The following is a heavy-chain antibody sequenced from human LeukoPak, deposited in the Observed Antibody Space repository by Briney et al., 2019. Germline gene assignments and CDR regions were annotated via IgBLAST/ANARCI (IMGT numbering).Heavy chain of an antibody. CDR1: GFTFSSYG. Sequence: GGSLRLSCAASGFTFSSYGMHWVRQAPGKGLEWVAVISYDGSNKYYADSVKGRFTISRDNSKNTLYLQMNSLRAEDTAVYYCAKVYDFWSGYYTEPHPVDYWGQGTLVTVSS. J-gene: IGHJ4*02. CDR2: ISYDGSNK. CDR3: AKVYDFWSGYYTEPHPVDY. V-gene: IGHV3-30*18. D-gene: IGHD3-3*01.